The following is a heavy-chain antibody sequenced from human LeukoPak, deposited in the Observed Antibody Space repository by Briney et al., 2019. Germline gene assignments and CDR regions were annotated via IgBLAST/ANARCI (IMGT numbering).Heavy chain of an antibody. CDR2: IYSNGNT. V-gene: IGHV3-53*01. Sequence: GGSLRLSCVTSGFTFSRYWMSWVRQAPGKGLEWVSVIYSNGNTYYADSVKGRFAISRDYSRNTVYLQMNSLRAEDTAVYYCARESGFGELFPYAFDIWGQGTVVTVSS. J-gene: IGHJ3*02. CDR1: GFTFSRYW. D-gene: IGHD3-10*01. CDR3: ARESGFGELFPYAFDI.